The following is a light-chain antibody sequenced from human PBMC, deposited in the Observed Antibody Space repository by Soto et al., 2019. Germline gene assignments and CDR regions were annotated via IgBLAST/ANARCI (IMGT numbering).Light chain of an antibody. J-gene: IGLJ3*02. CDR1: TSNIGSNT. CDR2: STT. Sequence: QSVLTQPPSASGTPGQQVTISCSGTTSNIGSNTVNWYQQFPGTAPKFLIFSTTQRPSGVPARFSGSKSGTSASLAIGGLQPDDEAHYQCGAWDNGLKGWVCGGGTKLTVL. V-gene: IGLV1-44*01. CDR3: GAWDNGLKGWV.